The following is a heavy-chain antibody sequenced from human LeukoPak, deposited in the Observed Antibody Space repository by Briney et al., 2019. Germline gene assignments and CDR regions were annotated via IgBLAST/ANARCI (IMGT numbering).Heavy chain of an antibody. Sequence: PGGSLRLSCAASGFTFSDHYMDWVRQAPGKGLEWVSSISSSSSYIYYADSVKGRFTISRDNAKNSLYLQMNRLGTEDTAVYYCARDYRHSSGWPHYYGMDVWGQGTTVTVSS. CDR2: ISSSSSYI. V-gene: IGHV3-21*01. J-gene: IGHJ6*02. D-gene: IGHD6-19*01. CDR1: GFTFSDHY. CDR3: ARDYRHSSGWPHYYGMDV.